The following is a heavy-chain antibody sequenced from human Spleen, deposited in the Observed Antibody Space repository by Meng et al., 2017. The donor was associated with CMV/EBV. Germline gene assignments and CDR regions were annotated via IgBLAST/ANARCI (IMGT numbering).Heavy chain of an antibody. D-gene: IGHD2-8*01. CDR3: AREANGGLDY. CDR1: GYTLSSYA. J-gene: IGHJ4*02. Sequence: QIQLLHTGAEVKTPGTSVKVSCKASGYTLSSYAMNWIPQAPGQGLEWMGWISPYNGNTHYSQKIQGRATMTTDTSTSTTYMELRSLRSDDTAIYYCAREANGGLDYWGQGALVTVSS. CDR2: ISPYNGNT. V-gene: IGHV1-18*01.